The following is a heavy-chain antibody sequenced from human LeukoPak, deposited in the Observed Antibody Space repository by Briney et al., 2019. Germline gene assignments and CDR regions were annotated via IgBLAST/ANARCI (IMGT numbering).Heavy chain of an antibody. D-gene: IGHD6-13*01. CDR2: ISGSGGST. Sequence: GGSLRLSCAASGFTFSSYAMSWVSQAPGKGLEWVSAISGSGGSTYYADSVKGRFTISRDNSKNTLYLQMNSLRAEDTAVYYCAKDPRSGTGAYWGQGTLVTVSS. CDR1: GFTFSSYA. V-gene: IGHV3-23*01. CDR3: AKDPRSGTGAY. J-gene: IGHJ4*02.